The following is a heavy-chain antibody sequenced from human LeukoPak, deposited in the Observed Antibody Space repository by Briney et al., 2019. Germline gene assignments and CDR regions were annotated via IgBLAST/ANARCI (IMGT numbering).Heavy chain of an antibody. CDR1: GFAFSSYA. CDR3: AKVKMDTAYNFGEYYFDY. V-gene: IGHV3-23*01. D-gene: IGHD5-18*01. CDR2: ISGSGGST. Sequence: GGSLRLSCAASGFAFSSYAMSWVRQAPGKGLEWVSAISGSGGSTYYADSVKGRFTISRDNSKNTLYLQMNSLRAEDTAVYYCAKVKMDTAYNFGEYYFDYWGQGTLVTVSS. J-gene: IGHJ4*02.